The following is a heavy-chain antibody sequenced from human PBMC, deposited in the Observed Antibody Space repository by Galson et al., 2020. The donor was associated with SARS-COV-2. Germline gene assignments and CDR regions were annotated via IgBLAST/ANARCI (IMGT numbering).Heavy chain of an antibody. CDR1: GGSITNGGYY. Sequence: SETLSLTCTVPGGSITNGGYYCNWLRQHPGTGPEWIRYIYYSGYTYYNPSLKSRVTISVDTSKNQFSLKLSSVTAADTAVYYCARLLQKPGSYYFDYWGRGTLVTVSS. J-gene: IGHJ4*02. D-gene: IGHD4-4*01. CDR3: ARLLQKPGSYYFDY. V-gene: IGHV4-31*03. CDR2: IYYSGYT.